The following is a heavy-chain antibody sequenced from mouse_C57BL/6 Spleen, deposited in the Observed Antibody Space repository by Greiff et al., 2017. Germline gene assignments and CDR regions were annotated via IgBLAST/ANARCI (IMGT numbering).Heavy chain of an antibody. CDR1: GYTFTSYW. J-gene: IGHJ2*01. D-gene: IGHD1-1*01. Sequence: VQLQQPGAELVKPGASVKMSCKASGYTFTSYWITWVKQRPGQGLEWIGDIYPGSGSTNYNEKFKSKATLTVDTSSSTSYLQLSSLTSEDSAVYYCARSTTIVEEYFDYWGQGTTLTVSS. CDR2: IYPGSGST. CDR3: ARSTTIVEEYFDY. V-gene: IGHV1-55*01.